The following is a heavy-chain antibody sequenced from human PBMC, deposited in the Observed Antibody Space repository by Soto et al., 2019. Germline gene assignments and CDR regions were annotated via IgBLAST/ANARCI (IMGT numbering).Heavy chain of an antibody. Sequence: EVQVVESGGGLVQPGGSLRLSCAASGFTFSNYWMNWVRQAPGKGLEWVANINEDGSEKYYVDSAKGRFTISRDNAKNSLYLQMSSLRAEDTAVYYCARDLFDYWGQGTLVTVSS. CDR3: ARDLFDY. J-gene: IGHJ4*02. CDR1: GFTFSNYW. CDR2: INEDGSEK. V-gene: IGHV3-7*01.